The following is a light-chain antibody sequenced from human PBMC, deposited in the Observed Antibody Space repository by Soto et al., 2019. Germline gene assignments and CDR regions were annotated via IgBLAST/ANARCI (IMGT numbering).Light chain of an antibody. V-gene: IGKV3-15*01. Sequence: EIVLTQSPATLSSSPGERATLSCRASQSVGSYLAWYQQKPGQTPRLLIYGASTRATGVPSRFSGSGSGTEFTFTISSLQSEDFALYYCLQYNDWVPTFGQGTKVDIK. CDR2: GAS. J-gene: IGKJ1*01. CDR3: LQYNDWVPT. CDR1: QSVGSY.